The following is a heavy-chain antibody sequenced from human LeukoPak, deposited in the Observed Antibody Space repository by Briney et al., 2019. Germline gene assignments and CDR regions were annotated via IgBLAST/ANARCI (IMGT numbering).Heavy chain of an antibody. CDR2: INHNGNVN. Sequence: GGSLRLSCAASGFTFSSYWMNWARQAPGKGLEWVASINHNGNVNYYVDSVKGRFTISRDNAKNSLYLQMNSLRAEDTAVYYCATSYSSGWYSFDYWGQGTLVTVSS. V-gene: IGHV3-7*03. CDR1: GFTFSSYW. CDR3: ATSYSSGWYSFDY. D-gene: IGHD6-19*01. J-gene: IGHJ4*02.